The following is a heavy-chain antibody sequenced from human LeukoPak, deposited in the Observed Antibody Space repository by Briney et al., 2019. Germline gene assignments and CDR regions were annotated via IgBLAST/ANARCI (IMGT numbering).Heavy chain of an antibody. Sequence: GASVKVSCKASGYTFTGYYMHWVRQAPGQGLEWMGWINPNSGGTNYAQKFQGRVTMTRDTSISTAYMELSRLRSDDTAVYYCARVSRRVGYSYAWWGQGTLVTVSS. D-gene: IGHD5-18*01. CDR2: INPNSGGT. J-gene: IGHJ4*02. V-gene: IGHV1-2*02. CDR3: ARVSRRVGYSYAW. CDR1: GYTFTGYY.